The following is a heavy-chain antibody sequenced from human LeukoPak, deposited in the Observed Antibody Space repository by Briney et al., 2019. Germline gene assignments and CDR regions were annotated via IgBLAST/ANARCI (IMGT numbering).Heavy chain of an antibody. J-gene: IGHJ4*02. Sequence: SETLSLTCTVSGGPISSYYWSWIRQPAGKGLEWIGRIYTSGSTNYNPSLKSRVTMSVDTSKNQFSLKLSSVTAADTAVYYCARAHMTTVTTLFDYWGQGTLVTVSS. CDR1: GGPISSYY. V-gene: IGHV4-4*07. D-gene: IGHD4-17*01. CDR2: IYTSGST. CDR3: ARAHMTTVTTLFDY.